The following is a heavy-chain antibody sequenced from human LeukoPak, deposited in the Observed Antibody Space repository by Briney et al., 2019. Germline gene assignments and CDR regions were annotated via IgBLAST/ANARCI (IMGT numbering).Heavy chain of an antibody. Sequence: ASVKVSCKASGYTFTSYYMHWVRQAPGQGLEWMGIINPSGGSTSYAQKFQGRVTMTRDTSTSTVYMELSSLRSEDTAVYYCARSGASVLRFLEWLPGSEDYWGQGTLVTVSS. CDR1: GYTFTSYY. CDR3: ARSGASVLRFLEWLPGSEDY. J-gene: IGHJ4*02. D-gene: IGHD3-3*01. V-gene: IGHV1-46*01. CDR2: INPSGGST.